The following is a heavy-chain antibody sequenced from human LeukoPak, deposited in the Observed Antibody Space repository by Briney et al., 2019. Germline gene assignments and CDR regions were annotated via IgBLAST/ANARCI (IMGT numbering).Heavy chain of an antibody. Sequence: SVKVSCKASGGTFSDYAISWVRQAPGQGLEWMGGIIPIFGTTNYAQKFQGRVTITADESTSTAYMELSSLRSEDTAVYYCARGGSSSFEDFDYWGQGTLVTVST. CDR2: IIPIFGTT. J-gene: IGHJ4*02. CDR3: ARGGSSSFEDFDY. V-gene: IGHV1-69*01. CDR1: GGTFSDYA. D-gene: IGHD6-6*01.